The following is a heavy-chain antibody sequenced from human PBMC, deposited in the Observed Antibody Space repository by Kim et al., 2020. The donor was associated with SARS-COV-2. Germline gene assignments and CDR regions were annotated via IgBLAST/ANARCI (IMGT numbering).Heavy chain of an antibody. Sequence: GGSLRLSCAASGFTFSSYGMHWVRQAPGKGLEWVAVIWYDGSNKYYADSVKGRFTISRDNSKNTLYLQMNSLRAEDTAVYYCAREGELGGYGMDVWGQGTTVTVSS. V-gene: IGHV3-33*01. J-gene: IGHJ6*02. CDR1: GFTFSSYG. CDR3: AREGELGGYGMDV. CDR2: IWYDGSNK. D-gene: IGHD1-26*01.